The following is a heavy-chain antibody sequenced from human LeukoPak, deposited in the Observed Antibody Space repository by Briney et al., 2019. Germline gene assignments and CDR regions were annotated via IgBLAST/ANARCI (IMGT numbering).Heavy chain of an antibody. D-gene: IGHD3-22*01. V-gene: IGHV4-4*07. CDR1: GGPISSYY. CDR3: ARLVVITTYDWFDP. CDR2: IYTSGST. J-gene: IGHJ5*02. Sequence: ASETLSLTCTVSGGPISSYYRSWIRQPAGKGLEWIGRIYTSGSTNYNPSLKSRVTLSVDTSKNQFSLKLTSVTAADTAVYYCARLVVITTYDWFDPWGQGALVTVSS.